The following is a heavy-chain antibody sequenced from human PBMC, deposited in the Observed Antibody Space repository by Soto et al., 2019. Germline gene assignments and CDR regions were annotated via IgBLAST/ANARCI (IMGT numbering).Heavy chain of an antibody. V-gene: IGHV1-2*04. Sequence: GASVKVSCKASGYTFTGYYMHWLRQAAGQGLEWMGWINPNSGGTNYAQKFQGWVTMTRVTSISTAYMELSRLRSDDTAVYYCARGAYYDSSGYYFGRALVYWGQGTLVGVSS. CDR1: GYTFTGYY. D-gene: IGHD3-22*01. J-gene: IGHJ4*02. CDR2: INPNSGGT. CDR3: ARGAYYDSSGYYFGRALVY.